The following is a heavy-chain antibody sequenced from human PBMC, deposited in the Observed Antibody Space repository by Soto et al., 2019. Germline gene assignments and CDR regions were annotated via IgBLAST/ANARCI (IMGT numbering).Heavy chain of an antibody. CDR1: SGSISSSNW. V-gene: IGHV4-4*02. J-gene: IGHJ4*02. D-gene: IGHD3-16*02. CDR2: IYHSGST. CDR3: ARDRMITFGGVIAHYYFDY. Sequence: QVQLQESGPGLVKPSGTLSLTCAVSSGSISSSNWWSWVRQPPGKGLEWIGEIYHSGSTNYNPSLKRRVTISVDKSKNQFSLKLSSVTAADTAVYYCARDRMITFGGVIAHYYFDYWGQGTLVTVSS.